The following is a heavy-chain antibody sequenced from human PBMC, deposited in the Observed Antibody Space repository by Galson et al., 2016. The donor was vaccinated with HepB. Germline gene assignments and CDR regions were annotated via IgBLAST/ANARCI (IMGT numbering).Heavy chain of an antibody. V-gene: IGHV1-18*04. CDR1: GYTFTSYG. Sequence: SCKASGYTFTSYGISWVRQAPGQGLEWMGWVATYNGDTNYAQKFQGRLTMTTHTSTTTAYMELRSLRFDDTAVYYCARDRIKVVPPVIDWFDPWGQGTLVTVSS. CDR3: ARDRIKVVPPVIDWFDP. D-gene: IGHD2-2*01. CDR2: VATYNGDT. J-gene: IGHJ5*02.